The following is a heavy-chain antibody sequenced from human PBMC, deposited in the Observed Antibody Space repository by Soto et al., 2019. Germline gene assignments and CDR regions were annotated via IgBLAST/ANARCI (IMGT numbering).Heavy chain of an antibody. D-gene: IGHD3-10*01. Sequence: PGGSLRLSCAASGFTFSNYAMTWVRQAPGKGLEWVSVISGTGGGTNNADSAKGRFTTSRDNSKNTLYLQMNSLRAEDTAVYYCANRAFYGSGIPNYYGMDVWGQGTAVTVSS. CDR1: GFTFSNYA. J-gene: IGHJ6*02. CDR2: ISGTGGGT. CDR3: ANRAFYGSGIPNYYGMDV. V-gene: IGHV3-23*01.